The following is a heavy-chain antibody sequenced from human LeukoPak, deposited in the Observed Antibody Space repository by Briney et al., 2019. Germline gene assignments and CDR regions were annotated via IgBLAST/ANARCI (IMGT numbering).Heavy chain of an antibody. CDR2: IYYSGST. D-gene: IGHD3-10*01. CDR1: GGSISSGDYY. V-gene: IGHV4-30-4*01. J-gene: IGHJ4*02. CDR3: ARARYYGSGSPRGRYFDY. Sequence: PSETLSLTCTVSGGSISSGDYYWSWIRQPPGKGLEWIGYIYYSGSTYYNPSLKSRVSISVDTSKNQFSLKLSSVTAADTAVYYCARARYYGSGSPRGRYFDYWGQGTLVTVSS.